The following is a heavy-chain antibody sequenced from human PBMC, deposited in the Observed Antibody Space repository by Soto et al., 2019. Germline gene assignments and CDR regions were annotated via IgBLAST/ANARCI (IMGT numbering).Heavy chain of an antibody. CDR2: INAGNGNT. Sequence: QVQLVQSGAEVKKPGASVKVSCKASGYTFTSYAMHWVRQAPGQRLEWMGWINAGNGNTKYSQKFQGRVTITRDTSASNAYMELSSLRSEDTAVYYCARDWSIAAAGSDYYDGMDVWGQGTAVTVSS. V-gene: IGHV1-3*01. D-gene: IGHD6-13*01. J-gene: IGHJ6*02. CDR1: GYTFTSYA. CDR3: ARDWSIAAAGSDYYDGMDV.